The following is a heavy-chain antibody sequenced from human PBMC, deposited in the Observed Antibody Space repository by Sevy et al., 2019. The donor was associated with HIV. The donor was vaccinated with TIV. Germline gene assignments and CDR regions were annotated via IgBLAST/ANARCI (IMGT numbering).Heavy chain of an antibody. CDR2: ISYIGST. J-gene: IGHJ4*02. D-gene: IGHD6-13*01. CDR1: GGSLSSGSYY. V-gene: IGHV4-61*01. Sequence: SETLSLTCTVSGGSLSSGSYYWSWIRQPPGKGLEWIGYISYIGSTNYNPSLKSRVTISVDTSKNQLSLRLTSVTAADTAVYYCVRDRIAPAGGYFDNWGQGTLVTVSS. CDR3: VRDRIAPAGGYFDN.